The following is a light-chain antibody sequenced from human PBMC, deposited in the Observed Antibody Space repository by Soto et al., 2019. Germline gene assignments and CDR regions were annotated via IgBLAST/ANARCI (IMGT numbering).Light chain of an antibody. Sequence: QSVLTQPRSVSGSPGQSVTISCTGTSSDVGAYNYVSWYQQQPGKAPKLIIYDVSQRPSGVPDRLSGSKSDNTASLTISGLQTEDEADYYCCSYAGDYNLVFGGGTKLTVL. V-gene: IGLV2-11*01. CDR3: CSYAGDYNLV. J-gene: IGLJ3*02. CDR2: DVS. CDR1: SSDVGAYNY.